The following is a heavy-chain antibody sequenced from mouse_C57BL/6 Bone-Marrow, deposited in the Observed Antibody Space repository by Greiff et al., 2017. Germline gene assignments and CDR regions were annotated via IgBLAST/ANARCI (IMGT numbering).Heavy chain of an antibody. Sequence: VQLQQSGAELARPGASVKLSCKASGYTFTSYGISWVKQRTGQGLEWIGEIYPRSGNTYYNEKFKGKATLTADKSSSTAYMELRSLTSEDSAVXVCATLYDGNYGACAYWGQGTLVTVSA. CDR2: IYPRSGNT. V-gene: IGHV1-81*01. CDR3: ATLYDGNYGACAY. D-gene: IGHD2-1*01. J-gene: IGHJ3*01. CDR1: GYTFTSYG.